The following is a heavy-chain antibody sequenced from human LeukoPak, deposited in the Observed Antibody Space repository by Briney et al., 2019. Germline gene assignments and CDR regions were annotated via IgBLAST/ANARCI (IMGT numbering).Heavy chain of an antibody. V-gene: IGHV4-59*01. D-gene: IGHD3-22*01. Sequence: SETLSLTCTVSGGSISSYYWSSIRQHPGKGLEWMGYIYYIGSTNYNPSLKSRVTISVDRSKNQFSLKLSSVTAADTAVYYCARYDDSSGFYPNDAFDIWGQGTMVTVSS. CDR3: ARYDDSSGFYPNDAFDI. J-gene: IGHJ3*02. CDR1: GGSISSYY. CDR2: IYYIGST.